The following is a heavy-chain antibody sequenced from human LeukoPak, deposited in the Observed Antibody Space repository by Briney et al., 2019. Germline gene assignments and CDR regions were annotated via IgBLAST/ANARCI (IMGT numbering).Heavy chain of an antibody. Sequence: PSETLSHTCTVSGGSISSGDYYWSWIRQPPGKGLEWIGYIYYSGSTYYNPSLKSRVTISVDTSKNQFSLKLSSVTAADTAVYYCARYEQWLAFDYWGQGTLVTVSS. D-gene: IGHD6-19*01. CDR1: GGSISSGDYY. CDR2: IYYSGST. V-gene: IGHV4-30-4*01. J-gene: IGHJ4*02. CDR3: ARYEQWLAFDY.